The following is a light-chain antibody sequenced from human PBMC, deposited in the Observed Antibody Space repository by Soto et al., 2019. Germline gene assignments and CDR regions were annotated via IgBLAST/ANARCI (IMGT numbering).Light chain of an antibody. J-gene: IGKJ4*01. CDR3: KQYNDWLT. V-gene: IGKV3-15*01. Sequence: EIVMTQSPATLSVSPGERATLSCRASQNINSNLAWYQQKPGQSPSLLIYGASTRATGIPARFSGSGSGTEFTLTISSLQSEDIAIYYCKQYNDWLTFGGGTKVEIK. CDR2: GAS. CDR1: QNINSN.